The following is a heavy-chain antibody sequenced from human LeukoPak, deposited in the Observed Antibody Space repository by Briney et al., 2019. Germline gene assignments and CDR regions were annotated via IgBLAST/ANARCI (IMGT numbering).Heavy chain of an antibody. CDR1: GGSFSGYY. J-gene: IGHJ6*03. D-gene: IGHD4-17*01. CDR3: ARGWSKDVRLRPGRYYMDV. CDR2: INHSGST. Sequence: PSETLSLTCAVYGGSFSGYYWSWIRQPPGKGLEWIGEINHSGSTNYNPSLKSRVTISVDTSKNQFSLKPSSVTAADTAVYYCARGWSKDVRLRPGRYYMDVWGKGTTVTVSS. V-gene: IGHV4-34*01.